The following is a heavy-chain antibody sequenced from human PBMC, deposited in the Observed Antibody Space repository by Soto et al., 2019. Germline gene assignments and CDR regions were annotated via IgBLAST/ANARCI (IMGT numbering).Heavy chain of an antibody. V-gene: IGHV2-5*02. CDR2: IYWDDDK. J-gene: IGHJ4*02. CDR1: GFSLSTSGVG. CDR3: AHIHTVDKYSGYGYDY. D-gene: IGHD5-12*01. Sequence: QITLKESGPTLVKPTQTLTLTCTFSGFSLSTSGVGVGWIRQPPGKALEWLALIYWDDDKRYSPSLKSRLTITKDTSKTQVVLTMTNMDPVDTATYYCAHIHTVDKYSGYGYDYWGQGTLVTFSS.